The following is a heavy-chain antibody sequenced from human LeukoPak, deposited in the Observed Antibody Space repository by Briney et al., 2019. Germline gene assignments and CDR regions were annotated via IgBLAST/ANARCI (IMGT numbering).Heavy chain of an antibody. CDR1: GGSVSSGSYY. V-gene: IGHV4-61*01. CDR3: ARGDYYGSGVDY. D-gene: IGHD3-10*01. J-gene: IGHJ4*02. CDR2: IYYSGST. Sequence: SETLSLTCTVSGGSVSSGSYYWNWIRQPPGKGLEWIGYIYYSGSTNSNPSLKSRATLSVGTSKNQFSLKLSSVTAADTGVYYCARGDYYGSGVDYWGQGTLVTVSS.